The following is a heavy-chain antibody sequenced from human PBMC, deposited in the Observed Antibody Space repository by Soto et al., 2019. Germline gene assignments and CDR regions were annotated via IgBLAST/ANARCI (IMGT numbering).Heavy chain of an antibody. D-gene: IGHD2-21*02. CDR2: IYWNDDK. CDR1: GFSLSTSGVG. Sequence: QITLKESGPTLVKPTQTLTLTCTFSGFSLSTSGVGVGWIRQPPGKALEWLALIYWNDDKRNSPSLKSRLTITKDTSKNQVVLTMTNMDPVDTATYYCAHSPGDWRPQESFQHWGQGTLVTVSS. CDR3: AHSPGDWRPQESFQH. J-gene: IGHJ1*01. V-gene: IGHV2-5*01.